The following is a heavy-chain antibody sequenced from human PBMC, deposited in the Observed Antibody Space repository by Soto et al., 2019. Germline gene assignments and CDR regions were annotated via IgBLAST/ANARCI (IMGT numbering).Heavy chain of an antibody. Sequence: PSETLSLTCAVSGDSISNGFYWGWIRQPPGKGLEWIGSIYHSGGTYYNPSLKSRIAISLDTSKNQFSLRLSSVTAAETAVYYGARVRSSPFRYFDSWGQGTLVTVSS. J-gene: IGHJ4*02. D-gene: IGHD1-20*01. CDR3: ARVRSSPFRYFDS. CDR2: IYHSGGT. V-gene: IGHV4-38-2*01. CDR1: GDSISNGFY.